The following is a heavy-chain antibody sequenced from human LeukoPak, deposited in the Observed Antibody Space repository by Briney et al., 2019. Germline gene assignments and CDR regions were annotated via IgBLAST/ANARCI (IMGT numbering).Heavy chain of an antibody. CDR2: ISGSGGST. CDR1: GFTFSSYG. J-gene: IGHJ4*02. CDR3: AKGRTGYSSSWSWGVDY. D-gene: IGHD6-13*01. Sequence: GGTLRLSCAASGFTFSSYGMSWVRQAPGKGLEWVSAISGSGGSTYYADSVKGRFTISRDNSKNTLYLQMNSLRAEDTAVYYCAKGRTGYSSSWSWGVDYWGQGTLVTVSS. V-gene: IGHV3-23*01.